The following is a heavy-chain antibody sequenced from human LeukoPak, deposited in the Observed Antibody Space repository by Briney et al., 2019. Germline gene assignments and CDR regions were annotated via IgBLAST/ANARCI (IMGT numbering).Heavy chain of an antibody. V-gene: IGHV4-38-2*02. CDR2: MYHSGST. J-gene: IGHJ3*02. D-gene: IGHD3-3*01. CDR3: ARSGDPGYYDFWSGYYESFSGAFDI. Sequence: PSETLSLTCSVSGYSISSAYYWGWIRQPPGKGLEWIGTMYHSGSTNYNPSLKSRVTISVDTSKNQFSLKLSSVTAADTAVYYCARSGDPGYYDFWSGYYESFSGAFDIWGQGTMVTVSS. CDR1: GYSISSAYY.